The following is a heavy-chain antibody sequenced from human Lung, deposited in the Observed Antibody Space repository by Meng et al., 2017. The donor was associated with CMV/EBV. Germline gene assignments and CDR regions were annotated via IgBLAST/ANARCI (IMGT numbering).Heavy chain of an antibody. Sequence: GGSLRLXCAASGFTFSSYGKHWVRQAPGKGLEWVAFIRYDGSNKYYADSVKGRFTISRDNSKNTLYLQMNSLRAEDTAVYYCAKVRVGHCSSTSCDDYWGQGTLVTVSS. J-gene: IGHJ4*02. CDR3: AKVRVGHCSSTSCDDY. CDR1: GFTFSSYG. D-gene: IGHD2-2*01. CDR2: IRYDGSNK. V-gene: IGHV3-30*02.